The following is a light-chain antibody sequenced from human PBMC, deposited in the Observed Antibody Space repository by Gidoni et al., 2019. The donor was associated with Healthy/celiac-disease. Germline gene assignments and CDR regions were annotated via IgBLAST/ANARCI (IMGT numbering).Light chain of an antibody. CDR3: QSADSSGSVV. J-gene: IGLJ2*01. CDR2: KDS. V-gene: IGLV3-25*03. Sequence: SYKLPQPPSVSVSPGQTARITCSGDALPKQYAYWYQQKPGQAPVLVIYKDSERPSGTPERFSGSSAGKTGTLTISGVQAEDEADYYCQSADSSGSVVFGGGTKLTVL. CDR1: ALPKQY.